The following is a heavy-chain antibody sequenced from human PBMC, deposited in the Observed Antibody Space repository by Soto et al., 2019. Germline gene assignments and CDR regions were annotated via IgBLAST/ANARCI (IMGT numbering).Heavy chain of an antibody. CDR2: ISAYNGNT. V-gene: IGHV1-18*01. J-gene: IGHJ3*02. CDR3: ARDSDYYDSSGLIGAFDI. D-gene: IGHD3-22*01. CDR1: GYTFTSYA. Sequence: ASVKVSCKASGYTFTSYAMHWVRQAPGQGLEWMGWISAYNGNTNYAQKLQGRVTMTTDTSTSTAYMELRSLRSDDTAVYYCARDSDYYDSSGLIGAFDIWGQGTMVTVSS.